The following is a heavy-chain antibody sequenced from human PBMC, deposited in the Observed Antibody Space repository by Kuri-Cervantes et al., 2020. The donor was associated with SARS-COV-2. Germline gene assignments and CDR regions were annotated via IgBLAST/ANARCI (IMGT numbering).Heavy chain of an antibody. V-gene: IGHV3-30*18. Sequence: GGSLRLSCAASGFTFSSYGMHWVRQAPGKGLEWVAVISYDGSNKYYADSVKGRFTISRDNSKNTLYLQMNSLRAEDTAVYYCAKGGYSYGYAGHFGYWGQGTLVTVSS. J-gene: IGHJ4*02. CDR2: ISYDGSNK. D-gene: IGHD5-18*01. CDR1: GFTFSSYG. CDR3: AKGGYSYGYAGHFGY.